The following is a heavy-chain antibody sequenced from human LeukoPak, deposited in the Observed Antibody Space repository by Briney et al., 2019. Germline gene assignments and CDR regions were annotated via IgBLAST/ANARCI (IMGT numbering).Heavy chain of an antibody. CDR3: ARWGPYGGNSGNDY. J-gene: IGHJ4*02. D-gene: IGHD4-23*01. Sequence: SETLSLTYTVSGGSISSGGYYWSWIRQPPGKGLEWIGEINHSGSTNYNPSLKSRVTISVDTSKNQFSLKLSSVTAADTAVYYCARWGPYGGNSGNDYWGQGTLVTVSS. CDR2: INHSGST. V-gene: IGHV4-39*07. CDR1: GGSISSGGYY.